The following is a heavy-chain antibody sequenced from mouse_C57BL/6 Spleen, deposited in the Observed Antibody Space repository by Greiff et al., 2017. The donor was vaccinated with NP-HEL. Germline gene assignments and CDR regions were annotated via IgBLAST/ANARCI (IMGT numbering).Heavy chain of an antibody. D-gene: IGHD3-2*02. Sequence: QVQLKESGTELVKPGASVKLSCKASGYTFTSYWMHWVKQRPGQGLEWIGNINPSNGGTNYNEKFKSKATLTVDKSSSTAYMQLSSLTSEDSAVYYCAREGETAQATWFAYWGQGTLVTVSA. CDR1: GYTFTSYW. CDR2: INPSNGGT. CDR3: AREGETAQATWFAY. J-gene: IGHJ3*01. V-gene: IGHV1-53*01.